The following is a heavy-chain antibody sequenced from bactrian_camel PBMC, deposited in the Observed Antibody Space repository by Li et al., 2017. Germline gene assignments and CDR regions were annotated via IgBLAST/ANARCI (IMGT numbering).Heavy chain of an antibody. CDR2: INPGGDRT. J-gene: IGHJ4*01. CDR1: GFTFRDTR. D-gene: IGHD6*01. V-gene: IGHV3S1*01. Sequence: VQLVESGGDLVQPGGSLRLSCATFGFTFRDTRMAWVRQAQGKGLEWVASINPGGDRTYYLDSVKGRFTISKDSAKNTLYLQMNDLKPEDTAMYYCAADSSPLARRCRLVRDDYNSWGQGTQVTVS. CDR3: AADSSPLARRCRLVRDDYNS.